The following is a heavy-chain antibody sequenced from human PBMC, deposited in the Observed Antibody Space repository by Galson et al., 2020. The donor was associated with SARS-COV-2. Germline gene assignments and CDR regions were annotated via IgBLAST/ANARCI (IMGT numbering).Heavy chain of an antibody. Sequence: KISCKVSGGTLSRHVISWVRQAPGQGLEWMGGIFPIFGTTRDSQKFQGRVTMTADESTSTVYMELRSLRSDDTAVYYCARGGYDYGGDPFDYWVQGTLVTVSS. D-gene: IGHD3-22*01. CDR2: IFPIFGTT. J-gene: IGHJ4*02. CDR1: GGTLSRHV. CDR3: ARGGYDYGGDPFDY. V-gene: IGHV1-69*01.